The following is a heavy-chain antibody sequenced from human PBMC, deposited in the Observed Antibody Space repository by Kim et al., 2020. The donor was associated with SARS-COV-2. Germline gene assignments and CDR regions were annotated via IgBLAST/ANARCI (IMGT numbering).Heavy chain of an antibody. D-gene: IGHD5-12*01. CDR3: ARDRGYSCFDY. V-gene: IGHV3-66*01. CDR1: GFTVSSNY. CDR2: IYSGGST. Sequence: GGSLRLSCAASGFTVSSNYMSWVRQAPGKGLEWVSVIYSGGSTYYADSVKGRFTISRDNTKNTLYLQMNSLRAEDTAVYYCARDRGYSCFDYWGQGTLVTVSS. J-gene: IGHJ4*02.